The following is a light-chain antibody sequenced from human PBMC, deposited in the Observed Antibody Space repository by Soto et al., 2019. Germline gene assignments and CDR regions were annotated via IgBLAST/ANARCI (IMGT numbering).Light chain of an antibody. CDR3: QQFRSFPIT. V-gene: IGKV1-8*01. CDR1: QGISSY. J-gene: IGKJ5*01. CDR2: AAS. Sequence: AIRMTQSPSSFSASTGDRVTITCRASQGISSYLAWYQQKPGKAPKLLIYAASTLQSGVPSRFSASGSGTDFTLTISSLQPEDFATYYCQQFRSFPITFGQGTRLEIK.